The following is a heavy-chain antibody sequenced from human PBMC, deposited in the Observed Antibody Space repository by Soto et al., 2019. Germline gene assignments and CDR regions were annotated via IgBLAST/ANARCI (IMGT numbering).Heavy chain of an antibody. J-gene: IGHJ4*02. CDR1: GFSLTTSGVA. Sequence: AGRKLVNPTQTLTLTCTFSGFSLTTSGVAVGWTRQSPGKSLEWLAVIFWDDDKRYSPSLSGRLTITKDTSKNQVVLTMTHMDPVDTATFYCAHRSCDSPPCSVDSWRSGILVTVYS. CDR2: IFWDDDK. D-gene: IGHD2-21*01. CDR3: AHRSCDSPPCSVDS. V-gene: IGHV2-5*02.